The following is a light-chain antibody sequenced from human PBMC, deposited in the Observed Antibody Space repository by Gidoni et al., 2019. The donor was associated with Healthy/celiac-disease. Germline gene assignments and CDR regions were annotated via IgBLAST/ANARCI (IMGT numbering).Light chain of an antibody. J-gene: IGKJ4*01. CDR3: QQYYSTPLT. CDR2: WAS. Sequence: DIVMTQSPDSLAVSLGERATINCKSSQNVLYSSNNKNYLAWYQQKPGQTPKLLIYWASTRESGVPDRFSGSGSGTDFTLSISSLQAEDVAVYYCQQYYSTPLTFXGXTKVEIK. CDR1: QNVLYSSNNKNY. V-gene: IGKV4-1*01.